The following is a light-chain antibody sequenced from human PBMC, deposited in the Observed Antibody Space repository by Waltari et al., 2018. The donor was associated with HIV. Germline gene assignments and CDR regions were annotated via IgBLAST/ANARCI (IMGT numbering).Light chain of an antibody. J-gene: IGLJ3*02. CDR3: QSADSSGTWV. V-gene: IGLV3-25*03. CDR1: ALPKQY. CDR2: KDT. Sequence: SYELTQPPSVSVSPGQTARITCSGDALPKQYAYWYHQKPGQAPVLVIYKDTERPSGIPERSSGSSSGTTVTLTISGVQAEDEADYYCQSADSSGTWVFGGGTTLTVL.